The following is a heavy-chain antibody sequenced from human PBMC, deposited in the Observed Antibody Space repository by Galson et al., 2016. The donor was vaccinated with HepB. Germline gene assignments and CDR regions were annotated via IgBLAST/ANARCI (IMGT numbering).Heavy chain of an antibody. Sequence: SLRLSCAASGFTFNYYGMHWVRQAPGEGLEWVAVIWYDGSTKYYGDSVKGRFTISRDISKNLLYLQMNSLRAEDTAVYYCARVTPPCWFDPWGQGTLVTVSS. CDR1: GFTFNYYG. J-gene: IGHJ5*02. CDR3: ARVTPPCWFDP. CDR2: IWYDGSTK. V-gene: IGHV3-33*01.